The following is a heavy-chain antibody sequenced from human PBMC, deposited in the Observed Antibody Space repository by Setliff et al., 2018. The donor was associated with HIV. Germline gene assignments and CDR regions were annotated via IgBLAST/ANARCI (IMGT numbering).Heavy chain of an antibody. CDR1: GYTLTELS. D-gene: IGHD2-15*01. CDR2: IIPIIGIE. CDR3: ARSDCSSVRCYLGHAFEI. Sequence: ASVKVSCKVSGYTLTELSMHWVRQAPGQGLEWMGRIIPIIGIENYAQKFQGRVTITADKSTSTAYMELNSLRSDDTAIYYCARSDCSSVRCYLGHAFEIWGQGTMVTVSS. J-gene: IGHJ3*02. V-gene: IGHV1-69*02.